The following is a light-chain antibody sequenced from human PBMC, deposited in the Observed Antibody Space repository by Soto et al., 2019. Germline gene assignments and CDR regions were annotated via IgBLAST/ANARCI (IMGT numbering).Light chain of an antibody. CDR1: QTVERW. V-gene: IGKV1-5*01. CDR3: QQYKDYVWT. J-gene: IGKJ1*01. CDR2: NVS. Sequence: DIQMTQSPSTLPASVGDRATISCRASQTVERWLAWYQQKPGKAPKLLISNVSSLKRGVSSRFSGSGSATEFALTISSLQSDDFATYYCQQYKDYVWTFGQGTKVDIK.